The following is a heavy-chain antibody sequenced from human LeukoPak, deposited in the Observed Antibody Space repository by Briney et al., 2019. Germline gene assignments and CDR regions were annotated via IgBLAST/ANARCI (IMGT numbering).Heavy chain of an antibody. CDR1: GFSFSSYG. CDR2: VWYDGSEK. D-gene: IGHD2-21*02. Sequence: PGGSLRLSCAASGFSFSSYGMHWVRQAPGKGLEWVAVVWYDGSEKYYADSVKGRFTISRDNSKNTLYLQMDSLRAEDTAVYYCALGVTAGYYFDYWGQGTMATVSS. CDR3: ALGVTAGYYFDY. V-gene: IGHV3-33*01. J-gene: IGHJ4*03.